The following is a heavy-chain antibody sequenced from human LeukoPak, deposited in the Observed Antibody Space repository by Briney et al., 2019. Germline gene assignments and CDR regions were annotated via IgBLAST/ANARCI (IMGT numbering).Heavy chain of an antibody. J-gene: IGHJ3*02. V-gene: IGHV4-4*07. CDR3: ARDPNFSAFDI. CDR1: GGSISSYY. Sequence: SETLSLTCTVSGGSISSYYWSWIRQPAGKGLEWIGRIYTSGSTNYNPSLKSRVTISVGKSKNQFSLKLSSVTAADTAVYYCARDPNFSAFDIWGQGTMVTVSS. CDR2: IYTSGST.